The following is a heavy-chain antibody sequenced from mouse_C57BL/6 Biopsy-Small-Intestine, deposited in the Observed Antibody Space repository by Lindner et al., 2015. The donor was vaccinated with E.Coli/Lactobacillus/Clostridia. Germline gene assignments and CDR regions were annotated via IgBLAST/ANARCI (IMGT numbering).Heavy chain of an antibody. CDR1: GYAFTTYD. CDR2: MNPNSGST. J-gene: IGHJ1*01. D-gene: IGHD1-1*01. CDR3: ARQDIVLVPAATTHYYGMDV. Sequence: SVKVSCKASGYAFTTYDINWVRQATGQGLEWMGWMNPNSGSTGYAQKFQGRVTMTRNTSISTVYMELSSLRSEDTAVYYCARQDIVLVPAATTHYYGMDVWGQGTTVSVSS. V-gene: IGHV1S55*01.